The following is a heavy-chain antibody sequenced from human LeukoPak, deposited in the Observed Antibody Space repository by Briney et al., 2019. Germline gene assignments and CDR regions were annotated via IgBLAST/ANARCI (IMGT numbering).Heavy chain of an antibody. D-gene: IGHD5-12*01. J-gene: IGHJ4*02. Sequence: ASVRVSCKTSGYTFTSYGITWVRQATGQGLEWMGLISVYSGHTNYAQKLQGRVTMTTDTSTDTAYLELRRLRSDDTAVYYCARAYYPALNDYSLYWGQGTLVTVSS. CDR2: ISVYSGHT. CDR1: GYTFTSYG. CDR3: ARAYYPALNDYSLY. V-gene: IGHV1-18*01.